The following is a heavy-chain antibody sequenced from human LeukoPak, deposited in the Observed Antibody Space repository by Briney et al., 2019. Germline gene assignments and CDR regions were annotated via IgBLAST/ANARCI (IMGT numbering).Heavy chain of an antibody. CDR3: ARERSSGWFGTYYMDV. D-gene: IGHD6-19*01. CDR2: ISSSGSTI. V-gene: IGHV3-48*03. Sequence: GGSLRLSCAASGSTFSTYAMGWVRQAPGKGLEWVSYISSSGSTIYYADSVKGRFTISRDNAKNSLYLQMNSLRAEDTAVYYCARERSSGWFGTYYMDVWGKGTTVTVSS. J-gene: IGHJ6*03. CDR1: GSTFSTYA.